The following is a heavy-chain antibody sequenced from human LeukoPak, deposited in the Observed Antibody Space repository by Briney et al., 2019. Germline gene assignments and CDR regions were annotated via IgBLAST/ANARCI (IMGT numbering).Heavy chain of an antibody. CDR3: ARGRAGMFYYYYYYMDV. V-gene: IGHV4-34*01. CDR1: GGSFSGYY. D-gene: IGHD6-19*01. J-gene: IGHJ6*03. CDR2: INHSGST. Sequence: PSETLSLTCAVYGGSFSGYYWSWIRQPPGKGLEWIGEINHSGSTNYNPSLKSRVTISVDTSKNQFSQKLSSVTAADTAVYYCARGRAGMFYYYYYYMDVWGKGTTVTVSS.